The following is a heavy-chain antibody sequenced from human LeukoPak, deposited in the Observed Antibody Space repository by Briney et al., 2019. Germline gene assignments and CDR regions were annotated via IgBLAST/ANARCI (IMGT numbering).Heavy chain of an antibody. CDR2: ISGSGGST. CDR3: AKGATMVRGVIINYYYMDV. V-gene: IGHV3-23*01. J-gene: IGHJ6*03. D-gene: IGHD3-10*01. Sequence: GGSLRLSCAASGFTFSSYAITWVRQAPGKGLEWVSAISGSGGSTYYADSVKGRFTISRDNSKNTLYLQMNSLRAEDTAVYYCAKGATMVRGVIINYYYMDVWGKGTTVTISS. CDR1: GFTFSSYA.